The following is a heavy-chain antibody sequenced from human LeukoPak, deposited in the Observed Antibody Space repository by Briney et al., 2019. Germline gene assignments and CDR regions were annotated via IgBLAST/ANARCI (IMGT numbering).Heavy chain of an antibody. V-gene: IGHV1-2*02. J-gene: IGHJ4*02. D-gene: IGHD2-2*01. CDR3: ARDVGEYCSSTDCYASDH. Sequence: GASVKVSCKASGYTFTGYYMHWVRQAPGQGLEWMGWINPNSGGTNYAQKFQGRVTMTRDTSISTAYMELSRLRSGDTAVYYCARDVGEYCSSTDCYASDHWGQGTLVTVSS. CDR1: GYTFTGYY. CDR2: INPNSGGT.